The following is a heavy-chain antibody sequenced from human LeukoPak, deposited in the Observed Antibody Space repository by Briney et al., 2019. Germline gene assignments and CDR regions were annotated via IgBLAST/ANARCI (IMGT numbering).Heavy chain of an antibody. CDR1: GGSISSYY. CDR2: IYYSGST. D-gene: IGHD6-13*01. J-gene: IGHJ3*02. CDR3: ARDGGIAAAAPDAFDI. V-gene: IGHV4-59*01. Sequence: PSETLSLTCTVSGGSISSYYWSWIRQPPGKGLEWIGYIYYSGSTNYNPSLKSRVTISVDTSKNQFSLKLSSVTAADTAVYYCARDGGIAAAAPDAFDIWGQGTMDTVSS.